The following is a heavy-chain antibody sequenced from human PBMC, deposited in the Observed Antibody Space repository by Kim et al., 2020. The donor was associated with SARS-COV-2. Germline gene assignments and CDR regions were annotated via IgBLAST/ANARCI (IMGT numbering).Heavy chain of an antibody. Sequence: SETLSLTCTVSGGSISSYYWSWIRQPPGKGLEWIGYIYYSGSTNYNPSLKSRVTISVDTSKNQFSLKLSSVTAADTAVYYCARDDYDMRRKYYGIDVWGQGSTVTVSS. V-gene: IGHV4-59*01. CDR2: IYYSGST. D-gene: IGHD3-9*01. J-gene: IGHJ6*02. CDR3: ARDDYDMRRKYYGIDV. CDR1: GGSISSYY.